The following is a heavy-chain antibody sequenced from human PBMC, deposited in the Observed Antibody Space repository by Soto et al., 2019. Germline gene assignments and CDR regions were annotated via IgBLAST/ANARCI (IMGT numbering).Heavy chain of an antibody. J-gene: IGHJ4*02. CDR3: TRDSSLPYYYDSSGYYFDY. V-gene: IGHV3-49*03. CDR1: GFTFGDYA. CDR2: IRSKAYGGTT. Sequence: GGSLRLSCTASGFTFGDYAMSWFRQAPGKGLEWVGFIRSKAYGGTTEYAASVKGRFTISRDDSKSIAYLQMNSLKTEDTAVYYCTRDSSLPYYYDSSGYYFDYWGQGTLVTVSS. D-gene: IGHD3-22*01.